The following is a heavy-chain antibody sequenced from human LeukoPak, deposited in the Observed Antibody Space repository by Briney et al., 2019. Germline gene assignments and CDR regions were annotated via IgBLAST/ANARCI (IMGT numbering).Heavy chain of an antibody. Sequence: GESLKISCQVSGYSFTKYWIGWVRQMSGKGLEWTGIIYPGDSDTRYSPSSEGQVTISADTSISTAYLQWSSLQASDTAMYYCVRLFRNWSGGGVDQWGQGTLVTVSS. CDR2: IYPGDSDT. CDR1: GYSFTKYW. J-gene: IGHJ4*02. V-gene: IGHV5-51*01. D-gene: IGHD1-1*01. CDR3: VRLFRNWSGGGVDQ.